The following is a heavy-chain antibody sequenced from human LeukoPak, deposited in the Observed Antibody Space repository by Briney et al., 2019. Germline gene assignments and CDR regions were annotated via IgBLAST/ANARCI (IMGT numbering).Heavy chain of an antibody. J-gene: IGHJ4*02. CDR2: IHRDGSEK. D-gene: IGHD2-8*01. Sequence: PGGSLRLSCTASGFTFSSYWMTWVRQAPGKGLEWVANIHRDGSEKNYVDSVRGRFTISRDNAENSLYLQMDSLRAEDTAVYYCARDQGKHGHGQLDYWGQGSLVTVSA. V-gene: IGHV3-7*03. CDR1: GFTFSSYW. CDR3: ARDQGKHGHGQLDY.